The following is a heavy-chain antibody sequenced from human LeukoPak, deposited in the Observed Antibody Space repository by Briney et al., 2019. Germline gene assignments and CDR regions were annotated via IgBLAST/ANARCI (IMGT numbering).Heavy chain of an antibody. CDR3: AREQLVIPCLDY. D-gene: IGHD6-13*01. J-gene: IGHJ4*02. Sequence: GGSLRLSCAASGFTFSSYWMSWVRQAPGKGLEWVANIKQDGFEKNYVDSVKGRFTISRDNAKNSLYLQMNSLRAEDTAVYYCAREQLVIPCLDYWGLGTLVTVSS. CDR1: GFTFSSYW. V-gene: IGHV3-7*01. CDR2: IKQDGFEK.